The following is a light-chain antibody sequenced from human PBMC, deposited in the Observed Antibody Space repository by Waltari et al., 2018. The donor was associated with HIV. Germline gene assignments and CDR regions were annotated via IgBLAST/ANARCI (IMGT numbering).Light chain of an antibody. CDR2: GAS. CDR3: QQYNNWPPWT. Sequence: EILMTQSPATLSVSPGERATLSCRASQSVSTNLAWYQQKPVPAPRLLIYGASTRATGIPARFSGSGSGTEFTLTISSLQSEDFAVYYCQQYNNWPPWTFGQGTKVEIK. J-gene: IGKJ1*01. CDR1: QSVSTN. V-gene: IGKV3-15*01.